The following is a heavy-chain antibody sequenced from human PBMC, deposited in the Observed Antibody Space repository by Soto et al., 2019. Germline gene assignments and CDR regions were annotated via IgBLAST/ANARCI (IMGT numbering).Heavy chain of an antibody. CDR2: ISAYNGNT. J-gene: IGHJ3*02. V-gene: IGHV1-18*01. Sequence: QVQLVQSGAEVKKPGASVKVSCKASGYTFTSYGISWVRQAPGQGLEWMGWISAYNGNTNYAQKLQGRVTMTTDTSTSTAYMELRSLRSDDTAVYYCAREGRYYDILTGYEHDAFDIWGQGTMVTVSS. CDR1: GYTFTSYG. D-gene: IGHD3-9*01. CDR3: AREGRYYDILTGYEHDAFDI.